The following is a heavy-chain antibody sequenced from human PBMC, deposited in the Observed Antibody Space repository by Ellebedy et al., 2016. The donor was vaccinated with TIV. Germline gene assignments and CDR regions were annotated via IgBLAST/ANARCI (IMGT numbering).Heavy chain of an antibody. CDR3: TRCCSSGSCYYYYGMDV. Sequence: PGGSLRLSCAASGFTFSSYSINWVRQAPGKGLEWVSFISISSSTIYYADPVKGRFTISRDNAKNSLYLQMNSLRDEKTDVYYCTRCCSSGSCYYYYGMDVWGQGTTVTVSS. CDR2: ISISSSTI. V-gene: IGHV3-48*02. CDR1: GFTFSSYS. J-gene: IGHJ6*02. D-gene: IGHD2-15*01.